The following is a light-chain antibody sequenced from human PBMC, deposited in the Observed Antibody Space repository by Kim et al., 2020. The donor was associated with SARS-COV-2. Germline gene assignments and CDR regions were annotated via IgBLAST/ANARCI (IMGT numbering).Light chain of an antibody. V-gene: IGLV3-21*04. Sequence: APRKTARITCGGNNVGSKSVAWYQQKPGQAPVLVIYYDSDRPSGIPERFSGSNSGNTATLTISRVEAGDEADYYCQVWDSSSDHPVFGGGTQLTVL. CDR2: YDS. CDR1: NVGSKS. CDR3: QVWDSSSDHPV. J-gene: IGLJ2*01.